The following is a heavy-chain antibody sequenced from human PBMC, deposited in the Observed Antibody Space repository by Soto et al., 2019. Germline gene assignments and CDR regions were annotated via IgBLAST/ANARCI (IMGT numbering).Heavy chain of an antibody. CDR3: ARVYYYDSSGYYGPLPDYYYGMDV. D-gene: IGHD3-22*01. CDR2: IYHSGST. J-gene: IGHJ6*02. CDR1: GYSISSGYY. V-gene: IGHV4-38-2*01. Sequence: PSETLSLTCAVSGYSISSGYYWGWIRQPPGKGLEWIGSIYHSGSTYYNPSLKSRVTISVDTSKNQFSLKLSSVTAADTAVYYCARVYYYDSSGYYGPLPDYYYGMDVWGQGTTVTVSS.